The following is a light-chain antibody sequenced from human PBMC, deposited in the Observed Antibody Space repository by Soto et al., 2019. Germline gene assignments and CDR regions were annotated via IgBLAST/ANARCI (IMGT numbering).Light chain of an antibody. V-gene: IGKV1-39*01. J-gene: IGKJ4*01. CDR2: AAS. Sequence: DIQMTQSPSSLSASIGDRVTITCRASQTISSYLNWYQQKPGKAPKLLIYAASSSQSGVPSRFSGSGSGTDFTLTISSLQPEDFATYYCQQSYRTPLTCGGGTKVEIK. CDR3: QQSYRTPLT. CDR1: QTISSY.